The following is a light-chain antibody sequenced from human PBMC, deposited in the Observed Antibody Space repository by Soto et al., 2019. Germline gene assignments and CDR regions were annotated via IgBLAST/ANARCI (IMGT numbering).Light chain of an antibody. CDR1: QSVSSN. J-gene: IGKJ4*01. CDR3: QQRSNWPPLP. Sequence: EIVMTQSPFTLSVTPLERATLSFRPSQSVSSNVAWYQQKPGQAPRLLIYQTSARATGIPGRFSGSGSGTDFTLTISNLQSEDFAVYYCQQRSNWPPLPFGGGTKV. V-gene: IGKV3-15*01. CDR2: QTS.